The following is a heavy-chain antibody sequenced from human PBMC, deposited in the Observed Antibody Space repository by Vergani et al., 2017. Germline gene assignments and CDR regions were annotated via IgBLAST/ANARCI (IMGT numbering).Heavy chain of an antibody. CDR3: AREWNYYDSTGFGPGGSFD. CDR1: GYTFRNYG. J-gene: IGHJ4*02. Sequence: QVQLVQSGAEVKKPGASVKVSCEGSGYTFRNYGISWVRQAPGEGLEWLGWISVYNGETKFAQKFQGRVTLTRDTSTDTAYMELISLRPEDTAVYYCAREWNYYDSTGFGPGGSFDWGPGTLVTVSS. V-gene: IGHV1-18*04. D-gene: IGHD3-22*01. CDR2: ISVYNGET.